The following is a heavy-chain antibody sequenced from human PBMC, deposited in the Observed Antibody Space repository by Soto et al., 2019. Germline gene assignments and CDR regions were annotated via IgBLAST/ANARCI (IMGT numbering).Heavy chain of an antibody. Sequence: QITLKESGPTLVKPTQTLTLTCTFSGFSLSTSGVGVGWIRQPPGKALEWLALIYWDGDKRYSPSLKSRLTITKDTSENQVVLTMTNMDPVDTATYYCAHRLKTPGTYYVFWSGHVVSSFDSWCQGTLVTVSS. D-gene: IGHD3-3*01. J-gene: IGHJ4*02. CDR2: IYWDGDK. CDR1: GFSLSTSGVG. V-gene: IGHV2-5*02. CDR3: AHRLKTPGTYYVFWSGHVVSSFDS.